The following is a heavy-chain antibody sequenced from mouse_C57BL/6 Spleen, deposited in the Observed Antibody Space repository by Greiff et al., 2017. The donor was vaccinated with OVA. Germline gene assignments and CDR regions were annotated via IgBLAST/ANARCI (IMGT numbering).Heavy chain of an antibody. V-gene: IGHV1-55*01. J-gene: IGHJ2*01. Sequence: QVQLQQPGAELVKPGASVKMSCKASGYTFTSYWITWVKQRPGQGLEWIGDINPGSGSTNYYEKFKSKATMTVDTSSSTAYMQLSSLDSEDSAVYYCAREHRYFDYWGQGTTLTVSS. CDR2: INPGSGST. CDR1: GYTFTSYW. CDR3: AREHRYFDY.